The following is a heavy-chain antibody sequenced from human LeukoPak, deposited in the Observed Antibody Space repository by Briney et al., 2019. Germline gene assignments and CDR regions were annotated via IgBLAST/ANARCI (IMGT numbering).Heavy chain of an antibody. CDR3: ARGVSDYYGSGSYYNWFDP. J-gene: IGHJ5*02. Sequence: TLSLTCTVSGGSISSGSYYWSWIRQPAGKGLEWIGRIYTSGSTNYNPSLKSRVTISVDTSKNQFSLKLSSVTAADTAVYYCARGVSDYYGSGSYYNWFDPWGQGTLVTVSS. D-gene: IGHD3-10*01. CDR2: IYTSGST. V-gene: IGHV4-61*02. CDR1: GGSISSGSYY.